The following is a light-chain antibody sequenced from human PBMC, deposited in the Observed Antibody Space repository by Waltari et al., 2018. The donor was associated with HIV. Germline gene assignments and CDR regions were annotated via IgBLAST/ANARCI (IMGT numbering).Light chain of an antibody. CDR2: RNN. J-gene: IGLJ2*01. V-gene: IGLV1-47*01. CDR3: ATWDDSLSGVL. CDR1: SSNLGSNN. Sequence: QSVLTQPPSASGTPGQRVTIFCSGISSNLGSNNVYWYQQLPEMAPKLLIYRNNERPSGVPDRCSGSKSGTAASLAISGLRSEDEADYYCATWDDSLSGVLFGGGTKLTVL.